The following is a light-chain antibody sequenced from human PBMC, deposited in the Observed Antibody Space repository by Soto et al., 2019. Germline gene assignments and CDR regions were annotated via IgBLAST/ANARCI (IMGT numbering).Light chain of an antibody. Sequence: QSALTQPASVSGSPGQSITISCTGTSSDVGSYNRVSWYQQPPGTAPKLMIYEVSNRPSGVPDRFSGSKSGNTASLTISGLQAEDEADYYCSSYTSSSTLEVFGGGTQLTVL. CDR3: SSYTSSSTLEV. CDR1: SSDVGSYNR. J-gene: IGLJ2*01. V-gene: IGLV2-18*02. CDR2: EVS.